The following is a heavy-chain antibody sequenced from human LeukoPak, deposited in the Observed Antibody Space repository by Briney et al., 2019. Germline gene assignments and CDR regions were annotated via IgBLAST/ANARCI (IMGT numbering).Heavy chain of an antibody. D-gene: IGHD2-21*02. V-gene: IGHV3-7*04. Sequence: GGSLRLSCAASGFTFSNFWMHWVRQAPGKGLEWVANIKQDGSEKYYVDSVKGRFTISRDNANNSLYLQMNSLRAEDTAMYYCARETDGFDYWGQGTLVTVSS. CDR3: ARETDGFDY. CDR2: IKQDGSEK. J-gene: IGHJ4*02. CDR1: GFTFSNFW.